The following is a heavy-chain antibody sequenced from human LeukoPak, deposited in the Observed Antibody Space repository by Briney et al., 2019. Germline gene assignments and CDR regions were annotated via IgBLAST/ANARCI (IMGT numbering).Heavy chain of an antibody. CDR3: ARDRALVRDLWSASAFDY. J-gene: IGHJ4*02. Sequence: SVKVSCKASGGTFITYAISWVRQAPGQGLEWMGRIIPILGITNYAQKFQGRVTITADKSTNTAYMELSNLRSEDTAVYYCARDRALVRDLWSASAFDYWGQGTLVTVSS. CDR2: IIPILGIT. V-gene: IGHV1-69*04. CDR1: GGTFITYA. D-gene: IGHD3-10*01.